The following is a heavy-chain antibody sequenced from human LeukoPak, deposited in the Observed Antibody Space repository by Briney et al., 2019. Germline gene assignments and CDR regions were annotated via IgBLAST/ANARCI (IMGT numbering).Heavy chain of an antibody. V-gene: IGHV3-7*01. CDR2: LDPSGSQK. D-gene: IGHD1-1*01. CDR1: GFSFNRSW. J-gene: IGHJ4*02. Sequence: PGGSLRLSCAASGFSFNRSWMNWVRQAPGNGLEWVANLDPSGSQKRYVDSVKGRFIISKDNPGASLYLDMYSLRAEDTAIYYCAIWTSGNYWGKGTLVTVSS. CDR3: AIWTSGNY.